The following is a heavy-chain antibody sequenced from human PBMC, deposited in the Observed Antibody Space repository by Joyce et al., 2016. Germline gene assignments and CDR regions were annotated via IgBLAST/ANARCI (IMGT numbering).Heavy chain of an antibody. V-gene: IGHV1-58*01. J-gene: IGHJ5*02. D-gene: IGHD1-26*01. CDR1: GFTFSTAA. CDR3: ATDRLGALSP. Sequence: QLVQSGPEVRRPATSVKVSCRPSGFTFSTAAVNWVRQAPGQHLEWIGWVDFGSGNIRYAQNFAERVTMTRDISTSTANMELRSLRSDDTAVLYCATDRLGALSPLGQGTLVTVSS. CDR2: VDFGSGNI.